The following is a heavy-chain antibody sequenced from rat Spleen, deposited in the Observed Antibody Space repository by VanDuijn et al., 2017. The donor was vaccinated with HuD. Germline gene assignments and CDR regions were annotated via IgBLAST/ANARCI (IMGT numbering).Heavy chain of an antibody. D-gene: IGHD3-1*01. J-gene: IGHJ3*01. CDR3: ARQRGPSWFAY. V-gene: IGHV5-25*01. CDR2: ISPSGVT. Sequence: EVQLVESDGGLVQPGRSLKLSCAASGFTFSDYYMAWVRQAPTKGLEWVTSISPSGVTYYRDSVKGRFTISRDTAKSTLYLQMDSLRSEDTATYYCARQRGPSWFAYWGQGTLVTVSS. CDR1: GFTFSDYY.